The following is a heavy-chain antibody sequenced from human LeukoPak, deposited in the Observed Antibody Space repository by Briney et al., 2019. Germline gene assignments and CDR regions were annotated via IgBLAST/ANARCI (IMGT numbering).Heavy chain of an antibody. CDR3: ASGELFSEFDY. Sequence: GGSLRLSCAASGFTFSSYAMSWVRRAPGKGLEWVSAISGSGGSTYYADSVKGRFTISRDNAKNSLYLQMNSLRAEDTAVYYCASGELFSEFDYWGQGTLVTVSS. D-gene: IGHD3-10*01. J-gene: IGHJ4*02. CDR1: GFTFSSYA. V-gene: IGHV3-23*01. CDR2: ISGSGGST.